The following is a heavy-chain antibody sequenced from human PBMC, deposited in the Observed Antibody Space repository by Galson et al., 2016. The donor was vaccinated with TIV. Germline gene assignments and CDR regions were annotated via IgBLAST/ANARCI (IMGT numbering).Heavy chain of an antibody. J-gene: IGHJ4*02. D-gene: IGHD3/OR15-3a*01. CDR3: ARDGLDMTTAVALPDY. CDR1: GYTFTHYF. CDR2: INSYSGDT. Sequence: SVKVSCKASGYTFTHYFLHWVRQAPGQGLEWMGRINSYSGDTNYAQKFQGRVAMTRDTSINTAYMELSRLRSDDTAVYYCARDGLDMTTAVALPDYWGQGTLVTVSS. V-gene: IGHV1-2*06.